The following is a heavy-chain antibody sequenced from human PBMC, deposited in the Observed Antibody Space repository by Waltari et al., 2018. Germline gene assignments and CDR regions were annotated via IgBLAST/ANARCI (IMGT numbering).Heavy chain of an antibody. V-gene: IGHV4-59*01. CDR1: GASINDYY. D-gene: IGHD1-1*01. J-gene: IGHJ4*02. CDR3: AKWNANCWSFDH. CDR2: THYSGNT. Sequence: QVQLRESAPGPVKPSETLSLTCSVSGASINDYYGNWIRQTPGKGLEWIGYTHYSGNTKYHPSLSSRVTMSVDTSKNQFSLNLGSVTAADTAVYYCAKWNANCWSFDHWGQGTLITFSS.